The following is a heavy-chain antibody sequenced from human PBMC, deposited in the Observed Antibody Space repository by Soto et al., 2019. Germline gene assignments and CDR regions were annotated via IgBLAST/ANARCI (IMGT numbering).Heavy chain of an antibody. Sequence: GESLKISCQGSVYSFASYCIGWLRQMPVKDLEWMGIIYPCDSDTRYSPSFQGQVTISADKSLRTAYLQWTSLKASDKALYYCARNRSFTLGFYYDGMGVWGQGNTVSVS. V-gene: IGHV5-51*01. J-gene: IGHJ6*01. CDR2: IYPCDSDT. CDR1: VYSFASYC. D-gene: IGHD6-6*01. CDR3: ARNRSFTLGFYYDGMGV.